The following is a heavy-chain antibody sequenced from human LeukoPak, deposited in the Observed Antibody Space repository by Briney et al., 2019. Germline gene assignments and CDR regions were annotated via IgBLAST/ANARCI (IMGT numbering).Heavy chain of an antibody. Sequence: GGSLRLSCAASGFTFSSYAMSWVRQAPGKGLEWVSAISGSGGSTYYADSVKGRFTISRDNAKNSLYLQMNSLRAEDTAVYYCARDRKFIGRTGWFDPWGQGTLVTVSS. V-gene: IGHV3-23*01. CDR1: GFTFSSYA. CDR2: ISGSGGST. CDR3: ARDRKFIGRTGWFDP. D-gene: IGHD1-1*01. J-gene: IGHJ5*02.